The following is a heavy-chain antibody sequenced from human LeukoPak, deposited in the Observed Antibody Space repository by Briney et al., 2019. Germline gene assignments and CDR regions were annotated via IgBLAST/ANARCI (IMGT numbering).Heavy chain of an antibody. J-gene: IGHJ4*02. CDR3: AKDPVQYSSSFIYFDY. CDR2: ISSSSSYI. V-gene: IGHV3-21*04. CDR1: GFTFSSYS. Sequence: GGSLRLSCAASGFTFSSYSMNWVRQAPGKGLEWVSSISSSSSYIYYADSVKGRFTISRDNAKNSLYLQMNSLRAEDTAVYYCAKDPVQYSSSFIYFDYWGQGTLVTVSS. D-gene: IGHD6-13*01.